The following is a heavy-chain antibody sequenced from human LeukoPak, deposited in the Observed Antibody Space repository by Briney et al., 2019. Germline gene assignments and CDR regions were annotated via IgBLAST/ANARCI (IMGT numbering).Heavy chain of an antibody. CDR2: ISYDGNTK. D-gene: IGHD2-2*01. V-gene: IGHV3-30-3*01. CDR1: GFTFGSHA. J-gene: IGHJ4*02. Sequence: GGSLRLSCAASGFTFGSHAMHWVRQAPGKGLEWVAVISYDGNTKYYADSVRGRFTISRDNSKNTLYLQVNSLRTEDTAVYYCAGARDTSWHNFDNWGQGTLVIVSS. CDR3: AGARDTSWHNFDN.